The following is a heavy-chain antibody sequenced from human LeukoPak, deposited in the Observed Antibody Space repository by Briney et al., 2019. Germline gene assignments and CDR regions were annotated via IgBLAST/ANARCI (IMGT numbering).Heavy chain of an antibody. Sequence: SVKVSCKASGGTFSSYAISWVRQAPGQGLEWMGRIIPILGIANYAQKFQGRVTITADKSTSTAYMELSSLRSEDTAVYYCARLAHSGYDRFIAVSGGPLGSAFDIWGQGTMVTVSS. CDR2: IIPILGIA. V-gene: IGHV1-69*04. CDR3: ARLAHSGYDRFIAVSGGPLGSAFDI. J-gene: IGHJ3*02. D-gene: IGHD5-12*01. CDR1: GGTFSSYA.